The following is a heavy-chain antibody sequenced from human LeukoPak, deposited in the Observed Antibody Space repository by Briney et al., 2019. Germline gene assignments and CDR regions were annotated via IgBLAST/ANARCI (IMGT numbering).Heavy chain of an antibody. D-gene: IGHD5-12*01. J-gene: IGHJ4*02. CDR3: ARRGHNGYDLSVDY. CDR2: IYPGDSDT. CDR1: GFSFTNYW. V-gene: IGHV5-51*01. Sequence: GESLKISCKGSGFSFTNYWIGWVRQMSGKGLEWMGIIYPGDSDTSYSPSFQGQVTISAVKSISTAYLQWSSLKASDTAMYYCARRGHNGYDLSVDYWGQGTLVTVSS.